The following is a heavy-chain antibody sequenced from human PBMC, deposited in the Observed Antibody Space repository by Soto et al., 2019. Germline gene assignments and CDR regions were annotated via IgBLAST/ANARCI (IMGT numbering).Heavy chain of an antibody. CDR2: ISYDGSIK. V-gene: IGHV3-30-3*01. D-gene: IGHD3-3*01. Sequence: LRLSCAASGFTFSSYAMHWVRQAPGKGLEWVAVISYDGSIKYYADSVKGRFTISRDNSKNTLYLQMNSLRAEDTAVYYCASGAGKATYYDFWSGYSAYNWFDPWGQGTLVTVSS. CDR3: ASGAGKATYYDFWSGYSAYNWFDP. J-gene: IGHJ5*02. CDR1: GFTFSSYA.